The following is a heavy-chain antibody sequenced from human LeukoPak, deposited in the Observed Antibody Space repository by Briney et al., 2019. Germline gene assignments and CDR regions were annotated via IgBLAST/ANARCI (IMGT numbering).Heavy chain of an antibody. CDR3: ARLWAPEYCSSTSCYRTLLRRNSKGYYFDY. Sequence: PSETLSLTCAVSGGSISSGNWWSWVRQPPGKGLEWIGEILHTESTNYNPSLKSRVTMSVDKSKNQFSLKLTSVTAADTAVYYCARLWAPEYCSSTSCYRTLLRRNSKGYYFDYWGQGTLVTVSS. CDR2: ILHTEST. J-gene: IGHJ4*02. D-gene: IGHD2-2*01. CDR1: GGSISSGNW. V-gene: IGHV4-4*02.